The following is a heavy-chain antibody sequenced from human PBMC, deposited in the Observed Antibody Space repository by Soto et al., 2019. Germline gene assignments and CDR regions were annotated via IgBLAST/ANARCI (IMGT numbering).Heavy chain of an antibody. J-gene: IGHJ4*02. CDR3: ARDVPQQYYYESSGPGDY. D-gene: IGHD3-22*01. CDR1: GFMLSNYG. Sequence: QVQLVESGGGVVQPGRSLRLSCAASGFMLSNYGMHWVRQAPGKGLEWVAVIWYDGSNKYYGDSVKGRFTISRDNSKNRLYLQMNSLRAEDTAVYYCARDVPQQYYYESSGPGDYWGQGTLVTVSS. CDR2: IWYDGSNK. V-gene: IGHV3-33*01.